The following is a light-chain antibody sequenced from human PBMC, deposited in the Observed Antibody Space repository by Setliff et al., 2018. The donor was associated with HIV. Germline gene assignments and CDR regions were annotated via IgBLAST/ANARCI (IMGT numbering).Light chain of an antibody. V-gene: IGLV2-18*02. CDR2: EVF. J-gene: IGLJ1*01. Sequence: QSALTQPPSVSGSPGQSVTISCTGTSNDVGAYNRVSWYRQSPGTAPRLLLFEVFTRPSGVPDRFAGSKSGNTASLTISLLQADDEADYYCASHTINSTYAFGTGTKVTVL. CDR3: ASHTINSTYA. CDR1: SNDVGAYNR.